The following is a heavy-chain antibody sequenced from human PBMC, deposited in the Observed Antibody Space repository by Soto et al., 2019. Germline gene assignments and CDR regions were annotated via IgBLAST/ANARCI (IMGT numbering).Heavy chain of an antibody. CDR2: ISSSSSYI. CDR3: AVDGCSSTSCYRDY. CDR1: GFTFSSYS. V-gene: IGHV3-21*01. D-gene: IGHD2-2*02. Sequence: EVQLVESGGGLVKPGGSLRLSCAASGFTFSSYSMNWVRQAPGKGLEWVSPISSSSSYIYYADSVKGRFTISRDNAKNSLYLQMNSLRAEDTAVYYCAVDGCSSTSCYRDYWGQGTLVTVSS. J-gene: IGHJ4*02.